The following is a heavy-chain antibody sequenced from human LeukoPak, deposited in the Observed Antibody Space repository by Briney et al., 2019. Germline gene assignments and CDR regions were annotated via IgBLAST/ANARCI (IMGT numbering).Heavy chain of an antibody. CDR3: ARGMTTVTTWWFDP. V-gene: IGHV1-69*04. D-gene: IGHD4-17*01. Sequence: ASVKVSCKASGGTFSSYAISWVRQVPGQGLEWMGRIIPIFGIANYAQKFQGRVTITADKSTSTAYMELSSLRSEDTAVYYCARGMTTVTTWWFDPWGQGTLVTVSS. J-gene: IGHJ5*02. CDR1: GGTFSSYA. CDR2: IIPIFGIA.